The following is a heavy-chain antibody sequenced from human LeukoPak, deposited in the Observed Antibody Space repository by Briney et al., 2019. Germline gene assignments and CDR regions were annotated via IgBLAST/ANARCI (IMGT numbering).Heavy chain of an antibody. CDR1: GFTFNYYA. CDR2: ISGSGDST. CDR3: AKANKVLTATHIDS. Sequence: GGSLRLSCAASGFTFNYYAMNWVRQAPGKGLEWVSAISGSGDSTYYADSVKGHLTISRDNSKNTLYLQMNSLRAEDTAIYYCAKANKVLTATHIDSWGQGTLVTVSS. V-gene: IGHV3-23*01. J-gene: IGHJ4*02. D-gene: IGHD1-14*01.